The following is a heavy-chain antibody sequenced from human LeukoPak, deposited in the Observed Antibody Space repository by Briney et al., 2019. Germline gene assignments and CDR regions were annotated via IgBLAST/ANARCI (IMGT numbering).Heavy chain of an antibody. J-gene: IGHJ4*02. CDR2: IRYDGSNK. V-gene: IGHV3-30*02. D-gene: IGHD3-10*01. Sequence: GGSLRLSCAASGFTFSSYEMNWVRQAPGKGLEWVAFIRYDGSNKYYADSVKGRFTISRDNSKNTLYLQMNSLRAEDTAVYYCAKDRLWFGTPPHAFDYWGQGTLVTVSS. CDR1: GFTFSSYE. CDR3: AKDRLWFGTPPHAFDY.